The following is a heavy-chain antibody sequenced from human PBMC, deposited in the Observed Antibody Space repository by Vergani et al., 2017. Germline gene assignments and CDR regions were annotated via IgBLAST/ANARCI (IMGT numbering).Heavy chain of an antibody. V-gene: IGHV1-3*01. CDR1: GYTFTSYG. D-gene: IGHD6-13*01. CDR2: INAGNGNT. J-gene: IGHJ4*02. Sequence: QVQLVQSGAEVKKPGASLKVSCKASGYTFTSYGMHWVRQAPGQRLEWMGWINAGNGNTKYSQKFQGRVTITRDTSASTAYMELHSLRSEDTAVYYCARDRGRAAAGWYFDYWGQGTLVTVSS. CDR3: ARDRGRAAAGWYFDY.